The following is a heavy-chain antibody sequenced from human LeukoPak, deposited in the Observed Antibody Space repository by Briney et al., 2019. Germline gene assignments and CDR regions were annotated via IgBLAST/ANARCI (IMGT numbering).Heavy chain of an antibody. J-gene: IGHJ4*02. CDR3: ARQIASAGTAGFDF. CDR2: IYITGST. CDR1: GGSISSYY. D-gene: IGHD6-13*01. Sequence: SETLSLTCTVSGGSISSYYWSWIRRPAGKGLEWIGRIYITGSTNYNPSLKSRVTMSVDTSKNQFSLRLRSVTATDTAVYYCARQIASAGTAGFDFWGQGALVTVSS. V-gene: IGHV4-4*07.